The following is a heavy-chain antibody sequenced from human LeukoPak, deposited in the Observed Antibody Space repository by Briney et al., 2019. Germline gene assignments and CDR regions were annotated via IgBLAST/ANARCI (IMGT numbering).Heavy chain of an antibody. J-gene: IGHJ4*02. D-gene: IGHD3-22*01. V-gene: IGHV3-23*01. CDR2: ITGSGGST. CDR1: GFTFSSYA. CDR3: AKDLHYDSSGCGDDY. Sequence: GGLLRLSCAASGFTFSSYAMSWVRQAPGKGLEWVSAITGSGGSTYYADSLKGRFTISRDNSKNTLYLQMNSLRAEDTAVYYCAKDLHYDSSGCGDDYWLQGT.